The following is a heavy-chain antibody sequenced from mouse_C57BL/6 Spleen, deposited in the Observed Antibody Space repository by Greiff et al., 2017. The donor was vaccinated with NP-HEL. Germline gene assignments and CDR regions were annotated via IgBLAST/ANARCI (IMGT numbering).Heavy chain of an antibody. CDR3: ARRIYSKAFWYFDV. J-gene: IGHJ1*03. V-gene: IGHV5-17*01. D-gene: IGHD2-5*01. CDR2: ISSGSSTI. Sequence: EVKLMESGGGLVKPGGSLKLSCAASGFTFSDYGMHWVRQAPEKGLEWVAYISSGSSTIYYADTVKGRFTISRDNAKNTLFLQMTSLRSEDTAMYYCARRIYSKAFWYFDVWGTGTTVTVSS. CDR1: GFTFSDYG.